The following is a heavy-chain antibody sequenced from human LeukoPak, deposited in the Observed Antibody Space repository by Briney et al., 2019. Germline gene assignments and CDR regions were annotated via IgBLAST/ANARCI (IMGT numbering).Heavy chain of an antibody. D-gene: IGHD2-15*01. V-gene: IGHV1-2*04. CDR3: ARDILGRSNGGSNYFGMEV. CDR2: IDLYTGGA. J-gene: IGHJ6*02. Sequence: GASVKVSCKASGYTFTDYHMHWVRQAPGQGLEWMGCIDLYTGGAHYAQKFQGWLSMTRDTSINTVYMELSSLRSDDTAVYYCARDILGRSNGGSNYFGMEVWGQGTTVTVSS. CDR1: GYTFTDYH.